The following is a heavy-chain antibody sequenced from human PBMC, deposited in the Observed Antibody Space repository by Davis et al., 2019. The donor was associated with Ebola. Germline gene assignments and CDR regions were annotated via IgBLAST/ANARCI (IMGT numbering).Heavy chain of an antibody. CDR1: GGTFSSYA. V-gene: IGHV1-69*04. J-gene: IGHJ6*02. CDR3: AREGERGYCSGGSCYKGPDYYYYGMDV. Sequence: AASVKVSCKASGGTFSSYAISWVRQAPGQGLEWMGRIIPILGIANYAQKFQGRVTITADKSTSTAYMELSSLRSEDTAVYYCAREGERGYCSGGSCYKGPDYYYYGMDVWGQGTTVTVSS. D-gene: IGHD2-15*01. CDR2: IIPILGIA.